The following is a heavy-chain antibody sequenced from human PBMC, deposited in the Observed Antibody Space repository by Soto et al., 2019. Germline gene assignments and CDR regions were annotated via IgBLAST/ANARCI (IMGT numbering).Heavy chain of an antibody. CDR3: ARGHGGGWFGELLDYYYYGMDV. J-gene: IGHJ6*02. CDR2: INHSGST. V-gene: IGHV4-34*01. Sequence: QVQLQQWGAGLLKPSETLSLTCAVYGGSFSGHYWSWIRQPPGKGLEWIGEINHSGSTTYNPSLKSRVTISVDTSKNQFSLKLSSVTAADTAVYYCARGHGGGWFGELLDYYYYGMDVWGQGITVTVSS. CDR1: GGSFSGHY. D-gene: IGHD3-10*01.